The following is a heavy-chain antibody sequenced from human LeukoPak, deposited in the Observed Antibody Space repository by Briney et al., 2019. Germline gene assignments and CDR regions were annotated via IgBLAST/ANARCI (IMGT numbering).Heavy chain of an antibody. V-gene: IGHV3-30-3*01. CDR2: ISYDGSNK. Sequence: PGGSLSLSCAASGFTFSSYAMHWVRQAPGKGLEWVAVISYDGSNKYCADSVKGRFTISRDNSKNTLYLQMNSLRAEDTAVYYCARGGSSWYFRLGWAEYFQHWGQGTLVTVSS. CDR3: ARGGSSWYFRLGWAEYFQH. J-gene: IGHJ1*01. CDR1: GFTFSSYA. D-gene: IGHD6-13*01.